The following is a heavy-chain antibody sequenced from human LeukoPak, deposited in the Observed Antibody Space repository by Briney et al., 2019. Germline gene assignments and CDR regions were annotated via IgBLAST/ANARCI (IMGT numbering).Heavy chain of an antibody. D-gene: IGHD5-12*01. CDR3: AREDPIRDGYNSVMSRYYFDY. J-gene: IGHJ4*02. CDR2: INHSGST. CDR1: GGSISSSSYY. V-gene: IGHV4-39*07. Sequence: PSETLSLTCTVSGGSISSSSYYWGWIRQPPGKGLEWIGEINHSGSTNYNPSLKSRVTISVDTSKNQFSLKLSSVTAADTAVYYCAREDPIRDGYNSVMSRYYFDYWGQGTLVTVSS.